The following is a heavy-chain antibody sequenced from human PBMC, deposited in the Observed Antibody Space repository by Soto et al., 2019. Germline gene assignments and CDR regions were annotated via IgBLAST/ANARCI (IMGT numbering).Heavy chain of an antibody. CDR3: ARAGGSYSIFDAFDV. CDR2: ITGYNGNT. D-gene: IGHD1-26*01. J-gene: IGHJ3*01. CDR1: GYTFTTYG. Sequence: QVQLVQSGAEVKKPGASVKVSCKASGYTFTTYGLSWVRQAPGQGLEWMGGITGYNGNTDYAQSLQGRVTLTRDSSTSTAYMELRSLRSDDTAVYYCARAGGSYSIFDAFDVWGQGTVVTVSS. V-gene: IGHV1-18*01.